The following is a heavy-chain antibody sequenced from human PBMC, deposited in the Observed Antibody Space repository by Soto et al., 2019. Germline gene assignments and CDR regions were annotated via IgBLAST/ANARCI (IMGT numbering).Heavy chain of an antibody. CDR3: ARVRSEIGDFWSGYYV. J-gene: IGHJ4*02. CDR2: INAGNGNT. Sequence: ASVKVSCKASGYTFTSYAMHWVRQAPGQRLEWMGWINAGNGNTKYSQKFQGRVTITRDTSASTAYMELSSLRSEDTVVYYCARVRSEIGDFWSGYYVWGQGTLVTVSS. D-gene: IGHD3-3*01. CDR1: GYTFTSYA. V-gene: IGHV1-3*01.